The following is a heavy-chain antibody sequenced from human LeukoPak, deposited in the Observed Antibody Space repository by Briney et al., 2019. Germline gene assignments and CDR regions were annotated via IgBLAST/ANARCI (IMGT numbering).Heavy chain of an antibody. CDR1: GGSFSGYY. V-gene: IGHV4-34*01. J-gene: IGHJ4*02. D-gene: IGHD6-19*01. CDR3: GRARSSAEGIAVARYGYYFDY. Sequence: SETLCLTSAVYGGSFSGYYWRWSRQPPGKGLGWIGETKHSANTNYNSPFKRRVSISVVTSKNQYCLKLSSVTAADTAVYYCGRARSSAEGIAVARYGYYFDYWGQGTLVTVSS. CDR2: TKHSANT.